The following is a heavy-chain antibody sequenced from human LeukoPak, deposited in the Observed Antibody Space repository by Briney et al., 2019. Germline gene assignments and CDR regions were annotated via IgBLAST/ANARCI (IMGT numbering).Heavy chain of an antibody. D-gene: IGHD3-10*01. CDR1: GFTFSSYW. J-gene: IGHJ1*01. CDR3: VRDGAVVTSGNYPWRYFQH. Sequence: AGGSLRLSCAASGFTFSSYWMSWVRQAPGKGLVWVSYIGNTGSTTYYADSVKGRFTISRDNAKNSLYLQMNTLRAEDTAVYYCVRDGAVVTSGNYPWRYFQHWGQGTLVTVSS. V-gene: IGHV3-48*01. CDR2: IGNTGSTT.